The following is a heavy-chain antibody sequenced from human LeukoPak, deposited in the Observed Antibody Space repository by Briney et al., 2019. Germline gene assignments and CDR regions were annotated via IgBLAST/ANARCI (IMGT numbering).Heavy chain of an antibody. CDR1: GYTFTGYY. CDR2: INPNSGGT. Sequence: ASVTVSCKASGYTFTGYYMQWVRQAPGQGLEWMGWINPNSGGTNYAQKFQGRVTMTRDTSISTAYMELSRLRSDDTAVYYCARERIVAKFLSYWGQGTLVTVSS. V-gene: IGHV1-2*02. CDR3: ARERIVAKFLSY. D-gene: IGHD5-12*01. J-gene: IGHJ4*02.